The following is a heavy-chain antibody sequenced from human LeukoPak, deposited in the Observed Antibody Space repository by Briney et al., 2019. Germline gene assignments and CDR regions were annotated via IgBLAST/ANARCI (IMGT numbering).Heavy chain of an antibody. V-gene: IGHV4-39*01. CDR3: ARSEMVRWGYYCYMDV. CDR2: IYYSGST. CDR1: GGSISSSSYY. J-gene: IGHJ6*03. D-gene: IGHD3-10*01. Sequence: PSETLSLTCTVSGGSISSSSYYWGWIRQPPGKGLEWIGSIYYSGSTYYNPSLKSRVTISVDTSKNQFSLKLSSVTAADTAVYYCARSEMVRWGYYCYMDVWGKGTTVTISS.